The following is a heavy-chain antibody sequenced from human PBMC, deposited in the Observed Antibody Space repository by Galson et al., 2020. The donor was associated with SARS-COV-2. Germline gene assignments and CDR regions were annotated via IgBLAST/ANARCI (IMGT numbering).Heavy chain of an antibody. CDR3: AGLPVVRGVDS. D-gene: IGHD3-10*01. CDR1: GGSISTYY. J-gene: IGHJ4*02. Sequence: ASETLSLTCTVSGGSISTYYWSWIRQPPGKGLEWIGYLYYGGNTNYNHSLQSRVTISVDTSKSQFSLKLNSVTAADTAVYYCAGLPVVRGVDSWGQGILVTVTS. CDR2: LYYGGNT. V-gene: IGHV4-59*08.